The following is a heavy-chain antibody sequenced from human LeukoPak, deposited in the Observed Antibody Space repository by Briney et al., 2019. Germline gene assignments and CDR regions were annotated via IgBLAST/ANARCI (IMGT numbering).Heavy chain of an antibody. CDR2: IRSDGSDK. V-gene: IGHV3-30*02. J-gene: IGHJ4*02. D-gene: IGHD3-16*01. CDR3: AKAGDYSDVNGYDRFDY. Sequence: GGSLRLSCAASGFTFSNYGIHWVRQAPGKGLEWVALIRSDGSDKYYADSVKGRFTISRDNSRNTLYLQMTSLRAEDTAVYYCAKAGDYSDVNGYDRFDYWGQGTLVTVSS. CDR1: GFTFSNYG.